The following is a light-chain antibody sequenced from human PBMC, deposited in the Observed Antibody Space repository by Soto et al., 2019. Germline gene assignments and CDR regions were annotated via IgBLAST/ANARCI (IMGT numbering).Light chain of an antibody. J-gene: IGKJ4*01. CDR3: QQYGTYPFT. V-gene: IGKV3-20*01. CDR2: GAS. Sequence: EIVLTQSPGTLSLSPGEGATLSCRASQTVLSNYLAWYQQKPGQAPRLLFYGASFRATGIPDRFSGSGSGTDFTLTISRLEPEDFAVYYCQQYGTYPFTFGGGTKVEIK. CDR1: QTVLSNY.